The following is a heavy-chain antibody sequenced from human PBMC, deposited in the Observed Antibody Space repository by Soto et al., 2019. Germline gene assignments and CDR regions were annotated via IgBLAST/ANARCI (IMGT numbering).Heavy chain of an antibody. J-gene: IGHJ4*02. D-gene: IGHD2-8*01. V-gene: IGHV1-46*01. Sequence: QGQLVQSGAEVKKPGASVKISCKASGYTFTSYYMQWVRQAPGQGLEWMGIINPSGGSTNYAQKLQGRVAMTRDTSTSTVYMELNSLRSEDTAVYYCARPPYPGCINAVCYPLDYWGQGTLVTVSS. CDR1: GYTFTSYY. CDR2: INPSGGST. CDR3: ARPPYPGCINAVCYPLDY.